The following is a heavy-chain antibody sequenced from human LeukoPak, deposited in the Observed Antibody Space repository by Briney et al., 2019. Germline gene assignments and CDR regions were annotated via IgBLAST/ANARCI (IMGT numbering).Heavy chain of an antibody. CDR3: ARDTHRREDHFDY. CDR1: GYTFTTYG. J-gene: IGHJ4*02. CDR2: VSAYNGNT. Sequence: GASVKVSCKASGYTFTTYGISWVRQAPGQGLEWMGWVSAYNGNTNYAQKVQGRVTMTTDTSTSTAYMELRSLRSDDTAVYFCARDTHRREDHFDYWGQGTLVTVSS. V-gene: IGHV1-18*01.